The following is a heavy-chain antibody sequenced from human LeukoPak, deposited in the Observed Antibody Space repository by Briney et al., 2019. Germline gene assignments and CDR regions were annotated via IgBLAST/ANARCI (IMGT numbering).Heavy chain of an antibody. CDR2: ISGSGGST. CDR3: AKCYDILTGYYGLVYYGMDV. J-gene: IGHJ6*02. CDR1: GFTFSDYY. D-gene: IGHD3-9*01. Sequence: GGSLRLSCAASGFTFSDYYMSWIRQAPGKGLEWVSAISGSGGSTYYADSVKGRFTISRDNSKNTLYLQMNSLRAEDTAVYYYAKCYDILTGYYGLVYYGMDVWGQGTTVTVSS. V-gene: IGHV3-23*01.